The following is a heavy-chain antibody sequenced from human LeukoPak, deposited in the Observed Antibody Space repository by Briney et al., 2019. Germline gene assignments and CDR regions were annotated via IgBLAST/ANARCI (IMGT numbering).Heavy chain of an antibody. Sequence: GGSLRLSCAASGFTVSSNYMSWVRQAPGKGLEWVANIKSDGSEKYYVDSLKGRFTISRDNAKNSLFLQMNSLRAEDTAVYYCARGSYYFDCWGQGTLVTVSS. J-gene: IGHJ4*02. V-gene: IGHV3-7*04. CDR2: IKSDGSEK. CDR3: ARGSYYFDC. D-gene: IGHD3-10*01. CDR1: GFTVSSNY.